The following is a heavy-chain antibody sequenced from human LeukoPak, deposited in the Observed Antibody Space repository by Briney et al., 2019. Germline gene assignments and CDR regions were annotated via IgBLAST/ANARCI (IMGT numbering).Heavy chain of an antibody. V-gene: IGHV1-2*02. J-gene: IGHJ4*02. CDR3: ARAAGSSSSNLPY. CDR2: INPNSGGT. CDR1: GYAFTGYY. D-gene: IGHD6-6*01. Sequence: ASVKVSCKASGYAFTGYYMHWVRQAPGQGLEWMGWINPNSGGTNYAQKFQGRVTMTRDTSISTAYMELSRLRSDDTAVYYCARAAGSSSSNLPYWGQGTLVTVSS.